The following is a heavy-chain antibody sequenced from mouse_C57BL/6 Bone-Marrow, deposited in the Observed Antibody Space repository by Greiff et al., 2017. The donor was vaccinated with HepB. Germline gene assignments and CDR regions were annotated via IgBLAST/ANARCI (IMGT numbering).Heavy chain of an antibody. CDR2: ISDGGSYT. J-gene: IGHJ4*01. Sequence: EVQLVESGGGLVKPGGSLKLSCAASGFTFSSYAMSWVRQTPEKRLEWVATISDGGSYTYYPDTVKGRFTISRDNAKNTLYLQMSRLKSEDTAMYYCARRDWVYAMDYWGQGTSVTVSS. CDR3: ARRDWVYAMDY. V-gene: IGHV5-4*03. CDR1: GFTFSSYA. D-gene: IGHD4-1*01.